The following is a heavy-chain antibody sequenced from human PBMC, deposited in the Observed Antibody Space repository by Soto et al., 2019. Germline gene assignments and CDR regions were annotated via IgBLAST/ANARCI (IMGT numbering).Heavy chain of an antibody. CDR1: GGTFSSYA. J-gene: IGHJ6*02. D-gene: IGHD2-2*01. V-gene: IGHV1-69*12. CDR2: IIPIFGTA. CDR3: ARAPLLGYCISTSCRPPYYSYYGMDV. Sequence: QVQLVQSGAEVKKPGSSVKVSCKASGGTFSSYAISWVRQAPGQGLEWMGGIIPIFGTANYAQKFQGRVTITADESTSTAYMELSSLRSEDTAVYYCARAPLLGYCISTSCRPPYYSYYGMDVWGQGTTVTVSS.